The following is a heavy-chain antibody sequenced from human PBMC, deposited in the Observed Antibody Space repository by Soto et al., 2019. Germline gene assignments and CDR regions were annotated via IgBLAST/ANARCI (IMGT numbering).Heavy chain of an antibody. V-gene: IGHV1-2*04. J-gene: IGHJ4*02. CDR2: INPNSGGT. D-gene: IGHD6-13*01. CDR1: GYTFTGYY. Sequence: QVPLVQSGAEVKKPGASVKVSCKASGYTFTGYYMHWVRQAPGQGLEWMGWINPNSGGTNYAQKFQGWVTMTRDTSISTAYMELSRLRSDDTAVYYCARDLQNRAGAFDYWGQGTLVTVSS. CDR3: ARDLQNRAGAFDY.